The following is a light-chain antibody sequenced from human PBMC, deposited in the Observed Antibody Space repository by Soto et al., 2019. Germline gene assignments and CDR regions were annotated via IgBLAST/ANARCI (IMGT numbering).Light chain of an antibody. CDR3: SSYTSSNTFV. CDR1: SSDVGGYNY. J-gene: IGLJ2*01. Sequence: QSVLTQPASVSGSPGQSITISCTGTSSDVGGYNYVSWYQQHPGKAPKLMIYEVSYRPSGVSNRFSGSKSGNTASLTISGLQAEDEADYYCSSYTSSNTFVFGGGTQLTVL. CDR2: EVS. V-gene: IGLV2-14*01.